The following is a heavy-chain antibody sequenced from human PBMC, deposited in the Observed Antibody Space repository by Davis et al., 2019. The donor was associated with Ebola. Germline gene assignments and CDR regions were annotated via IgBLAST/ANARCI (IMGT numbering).Heavy chain of an antibody. CDR3: VRPGGMFSSLWYFDY. V-gene: IGHV5-51*01. D-gene: IGHD6-6*01. CDR2: IYPANSDT. J-gene: IGHJ4*02. Sequence: GESLKISCKASGYTFTSYWIGWVRQMPGKGLEWVGMIYPANSDTRYSPSFQGQVTISADESTTTAYLQWSSLEASDTAMFYCVRPGGMFSSLWYFDYWGQGTLVTVSS. CDR1: GYTFTSYW.